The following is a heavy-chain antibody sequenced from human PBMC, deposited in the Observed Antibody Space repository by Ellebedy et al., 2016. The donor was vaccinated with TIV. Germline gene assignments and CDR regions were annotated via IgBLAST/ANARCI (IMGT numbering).Heavy chain of an antibody. J-gene: IGHJ4*02. CDR2: IFWNDDK. V-gene: IGHV2-5*01. CDR3: AHYSNSSFEY. D-gene: IGHD6-6*01. Sequence: SGPTLVKPTHTLTLTCPFSGFSLRTSPVGVGWIRRPPGQALEWLALIFWNDDKRYSPSLKSRLTITKDTSKNQVVLTMTNMDPVDTATYYCAHYSNSSFEYWGQGTLVTVSS. CDR1: GFSLRTSPVG.